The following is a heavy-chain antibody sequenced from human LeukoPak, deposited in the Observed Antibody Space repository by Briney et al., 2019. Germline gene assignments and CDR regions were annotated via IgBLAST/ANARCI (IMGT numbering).Heavy chain of an antibody. Sequence: SETLSLTCTVSGGSIRSSYYYWGWIRQPPGKGREWLGCNYDSGSTYYNPSLKSRVTISVDTSKNQFSLELKSVTAADTAVYYWARHYGPWGRGALVSVSS. CDR1: GGSIRSSYYY. D-gene: IGHD3-10*01. CDR2: NYDSGST. CDR3: ARHYGP. V-gene: IGHV4-39*01. J-gene: IGHJ5*02.